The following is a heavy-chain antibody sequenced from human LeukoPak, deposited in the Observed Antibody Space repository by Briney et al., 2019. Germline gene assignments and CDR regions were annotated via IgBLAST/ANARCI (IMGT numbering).Heavy chain of an antibody. Sequence: SETLSLTCAVYGGSFSGYYWSWIRNPPGKGLEWIGEINHSGSTNYNPSLKSRVTISVDTSKNQFSLKLSSVTAADTAVYYCARHWRTYYYGSGSEGGYFDYWGQGTLVTVSS. CDR2: INHSGST. V-gene: IGHV4-34*01. D-gene: IGHD3-10*01. CDR3: ARHWRTYYYGSGSEGGYFDY. CDR1: GGSFSGYY. J-gene: IGHJ4*02.